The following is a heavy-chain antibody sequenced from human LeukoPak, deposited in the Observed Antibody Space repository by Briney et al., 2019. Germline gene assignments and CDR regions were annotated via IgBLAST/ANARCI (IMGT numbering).Heavy chain of an antibody. V-gene: IGHV1-2*02. J-gene: IGHJ1*01. CDR3: ARGYYDSSDYEYFHH. CDR1: GYTFTGYY. D-gene: IGHD3-22*01. CDR2: INPSSGGT. Sequence: GASVKVSCKASGYTFTGYYMHWVRQAPGQGLEWMGWINPSSGGTNYEQKFQGRVTITRDTSISTAYMELRRLRSDDTAVYYCARGYYDSSDYEYFHHWGQGTLVTVSS.